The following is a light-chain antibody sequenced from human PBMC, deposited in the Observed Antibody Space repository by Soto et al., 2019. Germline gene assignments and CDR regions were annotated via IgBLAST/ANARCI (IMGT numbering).Light chain of an antibody. J-gene: IGKJ4*01. CDR1: QSVSGSY. V-gene: IGKV3-20*01. CDR2: GAS. Sequence: EMVLTQSPGTLSLCPGERATLSCSASQSVSGSYVAWYQQKPGQAPRLLIYGASGRATGIPDRFSGSGSGTDFTLTISRLEPEDLAVYYCQQYGRSPRTFGGGTKVDIK. CDR3: QQYGRSPRT.